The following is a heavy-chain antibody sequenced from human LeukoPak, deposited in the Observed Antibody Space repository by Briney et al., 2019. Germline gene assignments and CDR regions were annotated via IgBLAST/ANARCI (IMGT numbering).Heavy chain of an antibody. CDR3: AKEPAAFPLYDALDM. V-gene: IGHV3-23*01. CDR2: ISHIGGST. CDR1: GFTFSSFA. Sequence: GGSLRLSCAASGFTFSSFAMSWVRQAPGKGLEWVSAISHIGGSTYYADSVKGRFTISRDNSKNTLYLQVNSLIIEDTAIYYCAKEPAAFPLYDALDMWGQGTTVTVSS. J-gene: IGHJ3*02. D-gene: IGHD6-13*01.